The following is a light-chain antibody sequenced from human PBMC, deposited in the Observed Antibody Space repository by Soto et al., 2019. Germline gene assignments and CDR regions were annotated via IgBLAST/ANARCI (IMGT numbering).Light chain of an antibody. CDR3: QQYNDYPWT. Sequence: DIQMTQSPSTLSASVGDRVTITCRASLSISSWLAWYQQKPGRAPNLLIYKESSLQSGVPSRFSGSGSGTEYTLTISSLQPDDFATYYCQQYNDYPWTFGQGTKLEI. CDR2: KES. J-gene: IGKJ2*02. V-gene: IGKV1-5*03. CDR1: LSISSW.